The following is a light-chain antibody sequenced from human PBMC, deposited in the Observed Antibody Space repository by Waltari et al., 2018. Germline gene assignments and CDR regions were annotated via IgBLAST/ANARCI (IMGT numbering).Light chain of an antibody. CDR3: QQDHNPPWT. CDR1: QGINNE. CDR2: GAS. Sequence: DIQMTQSPSSLSASVGDRVTVTCRASQGINNELSWYLQKPGKAPRLVIYGASTLQPGVSSLFSGSGSGTDFTLTISSLQPEDAATYYCQQDHNPPWTFGQGTTVEIK. V-gene: IGKV1-27*01. J-gene: IGKJ1*01.